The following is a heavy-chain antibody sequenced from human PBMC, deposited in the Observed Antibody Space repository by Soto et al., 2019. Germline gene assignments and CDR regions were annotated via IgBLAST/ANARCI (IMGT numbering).Heavy chain of an antibody. CDR2: IFSNDEK. J-gene: IGHJ4*02. V-gene: IGHV2-26*01. CDR3: ARPRYSGSYSEYYFDY. Sequence: QVTLKESGPVLVKPTETLTLTCTVSGFSLSNARMGVSWIRQPPGTALEWLAHIFSNDEKSYSTSLKSRLTISKDTSKSQVVLTMTNMDPVDTATYYCARPRYSGSYSEYYFDYWGQGTLVTVSS. D-gene: IGHD1-26*01. CDR1: GFSLSNARMG.